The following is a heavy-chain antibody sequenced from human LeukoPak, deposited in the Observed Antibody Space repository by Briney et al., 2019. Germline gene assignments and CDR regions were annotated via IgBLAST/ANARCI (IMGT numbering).Heavy chain of an antibody. CDR3: VKDRWVDH. CDR1: GSTFSNSA. CDR2: ISSEGKTT. V-gene: IGHV3-64D*06. J-gene: IGHJ4*02. D-gene: IGHD6-13*01. Sequence: GGSLRLSCAASGSTFSNSAMSWVRQAPGRGLEYVSSISSEGKTTYYADSVKGRFTISRDNSKNTLYLQMSSLRPEDTAVYYCVKDRWVDHWGQGTLVTVSS.